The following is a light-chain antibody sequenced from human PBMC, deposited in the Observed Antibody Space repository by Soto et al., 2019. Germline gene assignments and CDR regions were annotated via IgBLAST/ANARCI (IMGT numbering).Light chain of an antibody. CDR1: QSVSSN. V-gene: IGKV3-15*01. CDR2: GAS. CDR3: QQYNNWPSG. Sequence: EIVMTQSPATLSVSPGERATLSCRASQSVSSNLAWYQQKPGQAPRLLIYGASTRATGIPARFSGSGSGTEFTLTISSLQSEDFAAYYCQQYNNWPSGFGQGTKLEIK. J-gene: IGKJ2*03.